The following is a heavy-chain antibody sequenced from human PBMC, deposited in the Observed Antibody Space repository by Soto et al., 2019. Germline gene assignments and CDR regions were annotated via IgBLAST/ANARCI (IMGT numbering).Heavy chain of an antibody. Sequence: QVQLVQSGAEVKKPGASVKVSCKASGYTFSSYDLNWVRQATGQGLEWMGWVNPNSGNTNYAQKVQGRVTMTRNTSRTAAYMVVTSLISEGSAVYYCVRGSRHDSWGQGTLVTVSS. CDR2: VNPNSGNT. V-gene: IGHV1-8*01. CDR3: VRGSRHDS. J-gene: IGHJ4*02. CDR1: GYTFSSYD.